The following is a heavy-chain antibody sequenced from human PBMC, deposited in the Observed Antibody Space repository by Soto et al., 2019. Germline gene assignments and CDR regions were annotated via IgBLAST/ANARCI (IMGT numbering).Heavy chain of an antibody. CDR2: ISGSGGST. V-gene: IGHV3-23*01. Sequence: EVQLLESGGGLVQPGGSLRLSCAASGFTFSSYAMSWVRQAPGKGLEWVSAISGSGGSTYYADSVKGRFTISRDNSKNTLYLQMKAPAAEETGVHYVAIGGPGVFQDYIWGSYRYVFDYWGQGTLVTVSS. CDR1: GFTFSSYA. CDR3: AIGGPGVFQDYIWGSYRYVFDY. J-gene: IGHJ4*02. D-gene: IGHD3-16*02.